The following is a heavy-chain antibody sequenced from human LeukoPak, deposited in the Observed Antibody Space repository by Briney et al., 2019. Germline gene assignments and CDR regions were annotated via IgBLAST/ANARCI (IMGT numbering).Heavy chain of an antibody. V-gene: IGHV4-4*07. J-gene: IGHJ6*02. D-gene: IGHD5-12*01. CDR1: GGSITGYY. Sequence: PSETLSLTCTVSGGSITGYYWTWVRQPAGKGLEWIGRIYFSGSTDYNPSLKSRVTMSVDTSKNQFSVKLSSVTAADTAVYYCARVMGVVDVEAGYYYYGMDVWGQGTTVTVSS. CDR2: IYFSGST. CDR3: ARVMGVVDVEAGYYYYGMDV.